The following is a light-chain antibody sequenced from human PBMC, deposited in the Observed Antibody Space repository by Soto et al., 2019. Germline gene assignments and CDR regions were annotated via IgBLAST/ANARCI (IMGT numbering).Light chain of an antibody. V-gene: IGKV3-11*01. CDR3: QQRRNWPPT. CDR2: DAS. J-gene: IGKJ2*01. CDR1: QSVSSY. Sequence: EIVLTQSPATLSLSPGERATLSCRASQSVSSYLAWYQQRLGQAPRLLIYDASNRATGIPARFSGSGSGTDFTLTISSLEPEDFAVYYCQQRRNWPPTFGQGTKLEIK.